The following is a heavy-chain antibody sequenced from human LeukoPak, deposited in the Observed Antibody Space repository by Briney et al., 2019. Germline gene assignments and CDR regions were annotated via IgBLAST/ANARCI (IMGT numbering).Heavy chain of an antibody. CDR3: ARGHSSGWYGAY. J-gene: IGHJ4*02. D-gene: IGHD6-19*01. V-gene: IGHV3-66*01. CDR1: GFTVSTSY. CDR2: IYSGERT. Sequence: GGSLRLSCAASGFTVSTSYMSWLRHAPGKGLEWVSLIYSGERTSFADSVKGRFTISRDNSKNTLYLQMNSLRAEDTAVYYCARGHSSGWYGAYWGQGTLVTVSS.